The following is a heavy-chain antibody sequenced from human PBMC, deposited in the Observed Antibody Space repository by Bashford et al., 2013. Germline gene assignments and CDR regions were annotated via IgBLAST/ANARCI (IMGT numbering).Heavy chain of an antibody. V-gene: IGHV3-72*01. J-gene: IGHJ4*02. CDR3: TSRQETNAYYFDY. D-gene: IGHD1-14*01. Sequence: GSLRLSCAASGFRFSDHHMDWFRQTPGKGLEWIARIQNKATNYATQYAASVRDTFTTSRDESKSSLYLQMNSLKTEDTAVYYCTSRQETNAYYFDYWGQGTLVTVSS. CDR2: IQNKATNYAT. CDR1: GFRFSDHH.